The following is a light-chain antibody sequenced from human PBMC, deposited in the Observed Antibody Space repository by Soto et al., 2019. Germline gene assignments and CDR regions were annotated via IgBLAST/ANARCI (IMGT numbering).Light chain of an antibody. CDR3: LQDYNYPWT. CDR2: AAS. J-gene: IGKJ1*01. CDR1: EGIRND. Sequence: AIQMTQSPSSLSASVGERITITCRTSEGIRNDLGWYQQKPGKAPKLLIYAASSLQSGVPSRFSGSGSGTDFTLTISILQPEDFATYYCLQDYNYPWTFGQGTKVEIK. V-gene: IGKV1-6*01.